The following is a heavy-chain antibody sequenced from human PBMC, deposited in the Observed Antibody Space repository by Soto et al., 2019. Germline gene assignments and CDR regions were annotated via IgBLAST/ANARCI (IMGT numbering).Heavy chain of an antibody. Sequence: QLQLQESGSGLVKPSQTLSLTCAVSGGSISSGGYSWSWIRQPPGKGLEWIGYIYHSGSTYYNPSLKSRVTLSVDRSKTQFSLELSSVPAADPAVYYCAAGGGLPRYYWGQGTLVTVSS. CDR1: GGSISSGGYS. V-gene: IGHV4-30-2*01. D-gene: IGHD5-12*01. CDR2: IYHSGST. J-gene: IGHJ4*02. CDR3: AAGGGLPRYY.